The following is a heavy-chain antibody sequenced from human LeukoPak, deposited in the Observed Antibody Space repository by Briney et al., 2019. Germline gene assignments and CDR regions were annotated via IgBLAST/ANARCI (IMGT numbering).Heavy chain of an antibody. D-gene: IGHD3-10*02. CDR1: GFTFSSFA. CDR2: ISGSGHNT. V-gene: IGHV3-23*01. J-gene: IGHJ4*02. CDR3: AKPSSYGYYVRVPFDY. Sequence: GGSLRLSCAASGFTFSSFAMSWVRQAPGKGLEWVSTISGSGHNTHYADSVKGRFTISRDNSKNTLYLQMNSLRAEDTAVYYCAKPSSYGYYVRVPFDYWGQGTLVTVSS.